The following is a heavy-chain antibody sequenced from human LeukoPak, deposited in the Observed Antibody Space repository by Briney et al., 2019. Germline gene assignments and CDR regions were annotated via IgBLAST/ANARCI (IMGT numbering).Heavy chain of an antibody. CDR1: GGTFSSYA. CDR2: IIPIFGTA. Sequence: SVKASCKASGGTFSSYAISWVRQAPGQGLEWMGGIIPIFGTANYAQKFQGRVTITTDESTSTAYMELSSLRSEDTAVYYCAREPTAHIVVVPAASAFDIWGQGTMVTVSS. V-gene: IGHV1-69*05. J-gene: IGHJ3*02. D-gene: IGHD2-2*01. CDR3: AREPTAHIVVVPAASAFDI.